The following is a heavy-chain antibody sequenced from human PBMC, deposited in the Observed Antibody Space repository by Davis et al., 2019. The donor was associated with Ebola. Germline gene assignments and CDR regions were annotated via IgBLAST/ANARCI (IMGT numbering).Heavy chain of an antibody. V-gene: IGHV3-74*01. Sequence: GESLKISCAASGFTFSRYWMNWVRQAPGKGLLWVSGITSDGSARSYADSVRGRFTIFRDNAKSTMYLQMNSLTAEDTAVYYCAQDVVGATTLGYWGQGTLVTVSS. CDR1: GFTFSRYW. J-gene: IGHJ4*02. D-gene: IGHD1-26*01. CDR3: AQDVVGATTLGY. CDR2: ITSDGSAR.